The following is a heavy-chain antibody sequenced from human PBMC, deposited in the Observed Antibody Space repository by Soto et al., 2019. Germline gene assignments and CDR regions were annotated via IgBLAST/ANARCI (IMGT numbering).Heavy chain of an antibody. V-gene: IGHV1-69*02. CDR1: GGTFSSYT. CDR3: ARARIVVVPAASHWFDP. Sequence: QVQLVQSGAEVKKPGSSVKVSCKASGGTFSSYTISWVRQAPGQGLEWMGRIIPILGIANYAQKFQGRVTITADKSTSTAYMELSSLRSEDTAVYYCARARIVVVPAASHWFDPWGQGTLVTVSS. J-gene: IGHJ5*02. CDR2: IIPILGIA. D-gene: IGHD2-2*01.